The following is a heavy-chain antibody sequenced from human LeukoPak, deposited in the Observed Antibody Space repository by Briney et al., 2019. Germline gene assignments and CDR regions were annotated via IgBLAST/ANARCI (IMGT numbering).Heavy chain of an antibody. CDR2: INPNSGGT. CDR1: GYTFTGYY. V-gene: IGHV1-2*06. CDR3: ARDTAMLNVADY. J-gene: IGHJ4*02. Sequence: ASVKVSCKASGYTFTGYYMHWVRQAPGQGLEWVGRINPNSGGTNYAQKFQGRVTMTRDTSISTAYMELSRLRSDDTAVYYCARDTAMLNVADYWGQGTLVTVSS. D-gene: IGHD5-18*01.